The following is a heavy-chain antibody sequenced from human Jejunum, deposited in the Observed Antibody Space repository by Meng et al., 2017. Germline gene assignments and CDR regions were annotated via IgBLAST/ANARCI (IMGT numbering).Heavy chain of an antibody. CDR2: IHDSGST. V-gene: IGHV4-59*01. CDR3: ARICCRGATFDI. D-gene: IGHD2-15*01. J-gene: IGHJ3*02. CDR1: GGSISGYY. Sequence: SETLSLTCTVPGGSISGYYWSWIRQPPGKGPEWIAYIHDSGSTNYNPSLKSRVITSVDTSKNQFSLKLSSVTAADTAVYYCARICCRGATFDIWGQGTMVTVSS.